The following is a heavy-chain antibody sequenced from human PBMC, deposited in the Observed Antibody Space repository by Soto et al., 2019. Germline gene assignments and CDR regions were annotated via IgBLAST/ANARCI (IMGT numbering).Heavy chain of an antibody. CDR2: ISYDGSNK. V-gene: IGHV3-30*18. CDR3: AKDRPWFDP. J-gene: IGHJ5*02. Sequence: QVQLVESGGGVVQPGRSLRLSCAASGFTFSSYGMHWVRQAPGKGLEWVAVISYDGSNKYYADSVKGRFTISRDNSKNSLYLQMNSLRPEDTAVYYCAKDRPWFDPWGQGTLVTVSS. CDR1: GFTFSSYG.